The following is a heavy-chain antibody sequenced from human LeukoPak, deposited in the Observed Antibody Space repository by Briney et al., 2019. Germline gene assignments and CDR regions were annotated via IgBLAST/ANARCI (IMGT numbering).Heavy chain of an antibody. D-gene: IGHD3-9*01. CDR3: AKGYYFDILSGYSSLDS. Sequence: GESLRHSCAASGFTFSSYSMTWVRQAPAKGLGRVSYIRSSSSTIYYADSVKGRFTISRDNSKNTLYLQMNSLRAEDTAVYYCAKGYYFDILSGYSSLDSWGQGTLVTVSS. J-gene: IGHJ4*02. CDR1: GFTFSSYS. CDR2: IRSSSSTI. V-gene: IGHV3-48*01.